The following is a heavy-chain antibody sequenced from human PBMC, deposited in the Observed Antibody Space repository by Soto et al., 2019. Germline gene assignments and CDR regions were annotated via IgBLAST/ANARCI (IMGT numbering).Heavy chain of an antibody. D-gene: IGHD6-25*01. CDR3: ARDWTGAAGVDP. V-gene: IGHV1-18*01. CDR1: GYTFSTYG. Sequence: QVQLVQSGAEVKKPGASVKVSCKASGYTFSTYGFSWVRQAPGQGLEWMVWIGADKGDTNYAQNFQGRVTMTTDTSKTTSYMELRSLTSNVTAVYFCARDWTGAAGVDPWGQGTLVTVSS. J-gene: IGHJ5*02. CDR2: IGADKGDT.